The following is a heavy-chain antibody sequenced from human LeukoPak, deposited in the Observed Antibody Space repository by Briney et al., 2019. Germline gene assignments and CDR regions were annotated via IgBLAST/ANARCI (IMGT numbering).Heavy chain of an antibody. J-gene: IGHJ3*02. CDR3: ASYCSGGSCYSAPLGAFDI. Sequence: ASVKVSCKASGYTFTGYYMHWVRQAPGQGLEWMGWINPNSGGTNYAQKFQGRVTTTRDTSISTAYMELSRLRSDDTAVYYCASYCSGGSCYSAPLGAFDIWGQGTMVTVSS. CDR2: INPNSGGT. CDR1: GYTFTGYY. V-gene: IGHV1-2*02. D-gene: IGHD2-15*01.